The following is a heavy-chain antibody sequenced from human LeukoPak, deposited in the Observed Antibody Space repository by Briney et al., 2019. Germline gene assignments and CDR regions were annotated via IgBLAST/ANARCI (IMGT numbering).Heavy chain of an antibody. D-gene: IGHD3-16*01. CDR3: ARALGYYYYMAS. V-gene: IGHV3-48*01. Sequence: GGSLRLSCAASGFTFSTYSMNWVRQAPGKGLEWVSYISSSSSTIYYADSVKGRLTISRDNDKNSLYLQMNSLRAEDTAVYYCARALGYYYYMASGAKGPRSPSP. CDR2: ISSSSSTI. CDR1: GFTFSTYS. J-gene: IGHJ6*03.